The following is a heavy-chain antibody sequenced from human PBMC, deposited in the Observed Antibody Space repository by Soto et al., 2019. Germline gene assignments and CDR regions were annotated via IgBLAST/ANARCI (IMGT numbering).Heavy chain of an antibody. CDR2: IYHSGST. Sequence: PSETLSLTCAVSGYSISSGYYWGWIRQPPGKGLEWIGSIYHSGSTYYNPSLKSRVTISVDTSKNQFSLKLSSVTAADTAVYYCARDSLRYCSSTSCSRGWFDPWGQGTLVTVS. J-gene: IGHJ5*02. CDR3: ARDSLRYCSSTSCSRGWFDP. D-gene: IGHD2-2*01. V-gene: IGHV4-38-2*02. CDR1: GYSISSGYY.